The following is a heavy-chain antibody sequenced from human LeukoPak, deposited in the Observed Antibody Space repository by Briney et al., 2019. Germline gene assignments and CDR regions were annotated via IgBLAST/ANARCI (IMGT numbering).Heavy chain of an antibody. Sequence: TSQTLSLTCTVSGGSISSGGYYWSWIRQHPGKGLEWIGYIYYSGSTYYNPSLKSRVTISVDTSKNQFSLKLSSVTAADTAVYYCARSPDTAMVFVDYWGQGTLVTVS. CDR1: GGSISSGGYY. CDR3: ARSPDTAMVFVDY. CDR2: IYYSGST. V-gene: IGHV4-31*03. J-gene: IGHJ4*02. D-gene: IGHD5-18*01.